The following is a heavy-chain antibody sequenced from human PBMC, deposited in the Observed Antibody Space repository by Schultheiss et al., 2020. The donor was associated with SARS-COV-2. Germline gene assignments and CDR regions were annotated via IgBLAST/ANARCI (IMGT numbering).Heavy chain of an antibody. CDR3: ARDSSAVLRFLEWLLSYGMDV. Sequence: GESLKISCKASGYTFTGYYMHWVRQAPGQGLEWMGWINPNSGGTNYAQKFQGRVTMTRDTSISTAYMELSRLRSDDTAVYYCARDSSAVLRFLEWLLSYGMDVWGQGTTVTVSS. J-gene: IGHJ6*02. CDR2: INPNSGGT. D-gene: IGHD3-3*01. V-gene: IGHV1-2*02. CDR1: GYTFTGYY.